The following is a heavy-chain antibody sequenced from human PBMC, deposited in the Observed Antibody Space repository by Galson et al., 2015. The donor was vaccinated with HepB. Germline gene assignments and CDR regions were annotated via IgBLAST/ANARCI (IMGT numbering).Heavy chain of an antibody. CDR3: ARQADIVAPFDY. CDR1: GYSFSTHW. Sequence: QSGAEVKKPGESLKISCQASGYSFSTHWIGWVRQVPGQGLKWLGIIYPGDSDTKYSPAFQGHVTISVDRSVTSAYLQWTSLKVSDTATYFCARQADIVAPFDYWGQGTLVTVSS. V-gene: IGHV5-51*01. D-gene: IGHD2-21*01. CDR2: IYPGDSDT. J-gene: IGHJ4*02.